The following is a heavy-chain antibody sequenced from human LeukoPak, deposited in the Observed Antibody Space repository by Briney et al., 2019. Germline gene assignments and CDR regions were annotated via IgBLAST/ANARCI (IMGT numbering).Heavy chain of an antibody. CDR2: IYYSGST. CDR1: GGSISSSSYY. D-gene: IGHD6-13*01. Sequence: SETLSLTCTVSGGSISSSSYYWGCIRQPPGKGLECIGSIYYSGSTYYNPSLKSRVTISVDTSKNQFSLKLSYATAADTAVYYCARGYSSSWLLTWYFDLWGRGTLVTVSS. CDR3: ARGYSSSWLLTWYFDL. J-gene: IGHJ2*01. V-gene: IGHV4-39*01.